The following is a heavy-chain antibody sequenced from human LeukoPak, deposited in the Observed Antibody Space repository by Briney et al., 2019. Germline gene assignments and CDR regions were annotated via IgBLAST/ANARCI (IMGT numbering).Heavy chain of an antibody. D-gene: IGHD6-13*01. Sequence: PSETLSLTCNVSGVSISSLNYWGWIRQPPGKGLEWIANIYYTGSTYYNPSLKSRLTISIDTSRNQFSLKLSSVTAADTAVYHCARDRISSSWYAFYYFDYWGQGTLVTVSS. CDR2: IYYTGST. CDR3: ARDRISSSWYAFYYFDY. CDR1: GVSISSLNY. V-gene: IGHV4-39*07. J-gene: IGHJ4*02.